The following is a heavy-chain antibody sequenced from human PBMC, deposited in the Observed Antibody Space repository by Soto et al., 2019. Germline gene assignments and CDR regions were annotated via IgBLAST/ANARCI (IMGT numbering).Heavy chain of an antibody. J-gene: IGHJ4*02. CDR2: IDHRGRT. V-gene: IGHV4-34*01. Sequence: PSEILSLPYAVFGGSFRGFYCRRIRKPPGKGLEWSGEIDHRGRTNYNPSLKSRVTISVDTSKNQFSLKLSSVTAADTAVYYCARGLSNDGLNTLGPYFFDYWGQGTLVTVSS. CDR3: ARGLSNDGLNTLGPYFFDY. D-gene: IGHD1-26*01. CDR1: GGSFRGFY.